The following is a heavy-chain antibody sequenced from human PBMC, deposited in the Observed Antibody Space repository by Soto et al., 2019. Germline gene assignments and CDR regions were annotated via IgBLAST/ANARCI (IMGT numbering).Heavy chain of an antibody. CDR1: GFSFSDHA. D-gene: IGHD3-16*01. V-gene: IGHV3-30-3*01. CDR2: ISYDGSNK. Sequence: QVQLVESGGGVVQPGRSLRLSCAASGFSFSDHAMHWVRQAPGKGLEWVAVISYDGSNKHYADSVKGRFTISRDISNNPLYVPMNSLRPEDTAVYYCARDAAYPDGFDFWGRGTLVTVSS. J-gene: IGHJ4*02. CDR3: ARDAAYPDGFDF.